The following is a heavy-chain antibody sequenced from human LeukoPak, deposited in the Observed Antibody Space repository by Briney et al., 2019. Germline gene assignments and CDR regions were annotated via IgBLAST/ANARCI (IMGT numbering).Heavy chain of an antibody. Sequence: ASVKVSCKASGYTFTSYGISWVRQAPGQGLEWMGWISAYNGNTNFAQKPQGRVTMTTDPSTSTAYMELRSPRSDDTAVYYCARDLKGHRSSWYYFDSWGQGDLVTVSS. V-gene: IGHV1-18*01. CDR3: ARDLKGHRSSWYYFDS. D-gene: IGHD6-13*01. J-gene: IGHJ4*02. CDR1: GYTFTSYG. CDR2: ISAYNGNT.